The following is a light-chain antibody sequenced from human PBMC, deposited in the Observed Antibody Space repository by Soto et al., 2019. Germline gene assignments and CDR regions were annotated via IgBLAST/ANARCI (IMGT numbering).Light chain of an antibody. J-gene: IGKJ1*01. Sequence: EIVMTQSPATLSVSPGERATLSCRASQSVSSNLAWYQQKPGQAPRLLIYGASTRATGIPARFSGSGSGTEFTLTISSLQSEDFATYYCQQSYITPVAFGQGTKVEIK. CDR2: GAS. CDR3: QQSYITPVA. V-gene: IGKV3-15*01. CDR1: QSVSSN.